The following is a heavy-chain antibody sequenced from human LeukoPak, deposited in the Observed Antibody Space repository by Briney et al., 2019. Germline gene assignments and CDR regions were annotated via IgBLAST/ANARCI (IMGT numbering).Heavy chain of an antibody. CDR1: GYTFTGYG. D-gene: IGHD1-26*01. Sequence: ASVTVSCKASGYTFTGYGISWVRQAPGQGLEWMGWISAYNGNTNYAQKLQGRVTMTRDTSTSTVYMELSSLRSEDTAVYYCARDSAVGVTTCFDFWGQGTLFTVSS. V-gene: IGHV1-18*01. CDR2: ISAYNGNT. CDR3: ARDSAVGVTTCFDF. J-gene: IGHJ4*02.